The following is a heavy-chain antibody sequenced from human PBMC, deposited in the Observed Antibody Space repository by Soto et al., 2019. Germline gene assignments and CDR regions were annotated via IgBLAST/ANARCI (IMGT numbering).Heavy chain of an antibody. CDR2: ISYDGSNK. D-gene: IGHD1-20*01. J-gene: IGHJ4*02. CDR3: AKDLAEQPNWNDPLEPDY. CDR1: GFTFSSYG. Sequence: GGSLRLSCAASGFTFSSYGMHWVRQAPGKGLEWVAVISYDGSNKYYADSVKGRFTISRDNSKNTLYLQMNSLRAEDTAVYYCAKDLAEQPNWNDPLEPDYWGQGTLVTVSS. V-gene: IGHV3-30*18.